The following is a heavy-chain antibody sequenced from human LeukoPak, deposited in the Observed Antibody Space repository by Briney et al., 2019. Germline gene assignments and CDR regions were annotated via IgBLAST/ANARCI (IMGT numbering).Heavy chain of an antibody. V-gene: IGHV1-69*05. D-gene: IGHD1-14*01. CDR1: GGTFSSYA. Sequence: ASVKVSCKASGGTFSSYAISWVRQAPGQGLEWMGGIIPIFGTANYAQKFQGRVTITTDESTGTAYTELSSLRSEDTAVYYCARDRGTTFDAFDIWGQGTMVTVSS. CDR2: IIPIFGTA. CDR3: ARDRGTTFDAFDI. J-gene: IGHJ3*02.